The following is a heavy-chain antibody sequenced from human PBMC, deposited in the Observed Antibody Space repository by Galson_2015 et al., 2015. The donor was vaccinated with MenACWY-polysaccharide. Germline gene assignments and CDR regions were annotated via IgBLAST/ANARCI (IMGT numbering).Heavy chain of an antibody. CDR1: GGSISSYY. J-gene: IGHJ5*02. CDR3: ARGEDIYSGYDPYNWFDP. V-gene: IGHV4-59*01. Sequence: SETLSLTCTVSGGSISSYYWSWIRQPPGKGLEWIGYIYYSGSTNYNPSLKSRVTISVDTSKNQFSLKLSSVTAADTAVYYCARGEDIYSGYDPYNWFDPWGQGTLVTVSS. CDR2: IYYSGST. D-gene: IGHD5-12*01.